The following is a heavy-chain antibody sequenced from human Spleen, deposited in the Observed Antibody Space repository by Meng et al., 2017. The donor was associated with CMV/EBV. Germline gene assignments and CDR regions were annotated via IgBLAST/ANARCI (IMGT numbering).Heavy chain of an antibody. D-gene: IGHD6-13*01. CDR2: IYYSGST. V-gene: IGHV4-59*12. CDR1: GGSISSYY. Sequence: SETLSLTCTVSGGSISSYYWSWIRQPPGKGLEWIGYIYYSGSTYYSPSLKSRVTISLDMSKNQFSLKLSSVTAADTAVYYCARDYPPLYSSSWYPLWSQGTTVTVSS. CDR3: ARDYPPLYSSSWYPL. J-gene: IGHJ6*02.